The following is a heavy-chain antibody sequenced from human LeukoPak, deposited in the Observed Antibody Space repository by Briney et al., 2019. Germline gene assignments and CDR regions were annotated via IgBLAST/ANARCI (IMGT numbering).Heavy chain of an antibody. CDR3: ARDLSYGSGSYPYYFDY. D-gene: IGHD3-10*01. CDR1: GFTFSSYW. V-gene: IGHV3-74*01. CDR2: INNDGSSA. Sequence: GGSLRLSCAASGFTFSSYWMHWVRQTPGKGLIYISRINNDGSSANYADSVRGRFTISRDNAENTLYLQMNSLRAEDTAVYYCARDLSYGSGSYPYYFDYWGQRTLVTVSS. J-gene: IGHJ4*02.